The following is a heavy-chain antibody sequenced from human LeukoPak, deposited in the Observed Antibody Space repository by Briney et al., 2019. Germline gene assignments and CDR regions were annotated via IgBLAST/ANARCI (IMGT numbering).Heavy chain of an antibody. V-gene: IGHV4-34*01. CDR2: INHSGST. Sequence: PSEALSLTCAVYGGSFSGYYWSWIRQPPGKGLEWIGEINHSGSTNYNPSLKSRVTISVDTSKNQFSLKLSSVTAADTAVYYCARDLRDGYGIFDYWGQGTLVTVSS. CDR1: GGSFSGYY. D-gene: IGHD5-18*01. J-gene: IGHJ4*02. CDR3: ARDLRDGYGIFDY.